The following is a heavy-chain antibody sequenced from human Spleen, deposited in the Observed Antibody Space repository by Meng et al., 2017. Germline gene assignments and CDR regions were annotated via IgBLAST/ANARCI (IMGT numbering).Heavy chain of an antibody. J-gene: IGHJ4*02. CDR2: INHSGST. CDR1: GGSFSDDY. CDR3: ARGPTTMAHDFDY. D-gene: IGHD4-11*01. Sequence: QVLLPALVAGLLNPSVTLSLTCVVSGGSFSDDYWSWIRQPPGKGLEWIGEINHSGSTNYNPSLESRATISVDTSQNNLSLKLSSVTAADSAVYYCARGPTTMAHDFDYWGQGTLVTVSS. V-gene: IGHV4-34*01.